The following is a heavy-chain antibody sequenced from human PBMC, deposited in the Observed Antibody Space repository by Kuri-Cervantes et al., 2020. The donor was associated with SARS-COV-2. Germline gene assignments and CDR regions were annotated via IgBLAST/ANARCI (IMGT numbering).Heavy chain of an antibody. D-gene: IGHD1-1*01. CDR2: IYTSGST. CDR1: GGSISSYY. CDR3: ARHRYGLAPFDY. Sequence: GSLRLSCTVSGGSISSYYWSWIRQPAGKGLEWIGRIYTSGSTNYNPSLKSRVTISVDTSKNQFSLKLSSVTAADTAVYYCARHRYGLAPFDYWGQGTLVTVSS. J-gene: IGHJ4*02. V-gene: IGHV4-4*07.